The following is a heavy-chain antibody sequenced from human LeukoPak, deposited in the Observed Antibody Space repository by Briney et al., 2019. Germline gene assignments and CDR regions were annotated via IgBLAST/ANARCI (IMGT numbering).Heavy chain of an antibody. D-gene: IGHD3-10*02. V-gene: IGHV3-48*03. CDR3: AELGITMIGGV. CDR2: ISSSGSII. J-gene: IGHJ6*04. Sequence: GGSLRLSCAASGFIFSSYEMNWVRQAPGKGLEWISYISSSGSIIYYADSVKGRFTISGDNAKNSLYLQMNSLRAEDTAVYYCAELGITMIGGVWGKGTTVTISS. CDR1: GFIFSSYE.